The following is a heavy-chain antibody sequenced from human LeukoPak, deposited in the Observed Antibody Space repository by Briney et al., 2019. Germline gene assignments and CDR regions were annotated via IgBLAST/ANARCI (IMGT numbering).Heavy chain of an antibody. Sequence: PGGSLRLSCAASGFTFSSYSMNWVRQAPGKGLEWVSSISSSSSYIYYADSVKGRFTISRDNSKNTLYLQMNSLRAEDTAIYYCAKGLSPPQFARGGGKSPIDPWGQGTLVAVSS. J-gene: IGHJ5*02. CDR1: GFTFSSYS. V-gene: IGHV3-21*04. CDR2: ISSSSSYI. CDR3: AKGLSPPQFARGGGKSPIDP. D-gene: IGHD4-23*01.